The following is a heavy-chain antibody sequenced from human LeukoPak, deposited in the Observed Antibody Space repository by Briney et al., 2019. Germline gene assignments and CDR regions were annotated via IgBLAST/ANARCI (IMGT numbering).Heavy chain of an antibody. CDR1: GDSVSSNSAA. J-gene: IGHJ4*02. CDR3: ARDGTWRLDY. D-gene: IGHD2-15*01. Sequence: SQALSLTCAISGDSVSSNSAAWNWIRQSPSGGLEWLGRTYYRSKWYYDYALSVKSRSTINPDTSENQFSLQLNSVTPDDTAVYYCARDGTWRLDYWGQGILVTVSS. V-gene: IGHV6-1*01. CDR2: TYYRSKWYY.